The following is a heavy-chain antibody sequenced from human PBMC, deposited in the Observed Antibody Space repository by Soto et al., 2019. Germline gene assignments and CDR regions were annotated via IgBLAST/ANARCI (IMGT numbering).Heavy chain of an antibody. D-gene: IGHD3-10*01. CDR2: TFHDGTA. J-gene: IGHJ4*02. CDR1: GVSLTSGNL. Sequence: SETLSLTCAVSGVSLTSGNLWTWVRQSPQRGLEYIGETFHDGTANCYPSFERRVAMSVDTSRNQFSLKLTSVTAADTAVYFCARLVYDTRLNYMYFDFWGPGTLVTVYS. V-gene: IGHV4-4*02. CDR3: ARLVYDTRLNYMYFDF.